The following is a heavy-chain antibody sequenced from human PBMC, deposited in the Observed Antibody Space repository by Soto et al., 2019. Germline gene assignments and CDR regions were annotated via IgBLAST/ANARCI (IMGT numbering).Heavy chain of an antibody. CDR2: ISYDGSNK. CDR3: AKDSVNWNVGYYFDY. V-gene: IGHV3-30*18. D-gene: IGHD1-1*01. Sequence: GGSLRLSCAASGFTFSSYGMHWVRQAPGKGLEWVAVISYDGSNKYYADSVKGRFTISRDNSKNTLYLQMNSLRAEDTAVYYCAKDSVNWNVGYYFDYWGQGTLVTVSS. J-gene: IGHJ4*02. CDR1: GFTFSSYG.